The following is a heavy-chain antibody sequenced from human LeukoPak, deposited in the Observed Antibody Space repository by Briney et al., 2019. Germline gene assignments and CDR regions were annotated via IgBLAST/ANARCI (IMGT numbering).Heavy chain of an antibody. D-gene: IGHD2-2*01. V-gene: IGHV3-30*04. CDR1: EFTFSTYE. CDR3: ARDRDCSRTSCFNAFDV. J-gene: IGHJ3*01. CDR2: ISHDGNDQ. Sequence: GRSLRLSCAASEFTFSTYEMHWVRQAPGKGLEWVAVISHDGNDQYYADSVKGRFTISRDNSKNALYLQMNSLRLEDTAVYYCARDRDCSRTSCFNAFDVWGQGTMAIVSS.